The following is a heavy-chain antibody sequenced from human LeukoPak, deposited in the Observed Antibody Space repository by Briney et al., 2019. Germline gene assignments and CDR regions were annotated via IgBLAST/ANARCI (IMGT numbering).Heavy chain of an antibody. V-gene: IGHV4-34*01. CDR3: AREKAAMVTDYFDY. Sequence: SETLSLTCAVYGGSFSGYYWGWIRQPPGKGLEWIGEINHSGSTNYNPSLKSRVTISVDTSKNQFSLKLSSVTAADTAVYYCAREKAAMVTDYFDYWGQGTLVTVSS. CDR1: GGSFSGYY. CDR2: INHSGST. D-gene: IGHD5-18*01. J-gene: IGHJ4*02.